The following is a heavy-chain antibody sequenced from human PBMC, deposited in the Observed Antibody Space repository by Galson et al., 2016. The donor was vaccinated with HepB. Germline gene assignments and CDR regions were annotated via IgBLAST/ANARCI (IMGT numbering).Heavy chain of an antibody. CDR2: IYPDDSDT. CDR1: TYSLNTYW. J-gene: IGHJ4*02. CDR3: ARRTRGVAGTGFDY. D-gene: IGHD3/OR15-3a*01. V-gene: IGHV5-51*01. Sequence: QSGAEVKKPGESLKISCKGSTYSLNTYWIGWARQLPGKGLEWMGIIYPDDSDTRYSPSFRGQVTISADKSITTAYLQWSSLKASDTAMYYCARRTRGVAGTGFDYWGQGTQVTVSS.